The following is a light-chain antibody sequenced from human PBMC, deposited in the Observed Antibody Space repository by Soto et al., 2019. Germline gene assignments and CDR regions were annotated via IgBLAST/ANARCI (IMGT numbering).Light chain of an antibody. Sequence: EIVMTQSPATLSLSAGDSATLSCRASQSVSSNLAWYQQKPGQAPRLLIYGASTRATGTPARFSGSGSGTDFTLTISRLEPEDFAVYYCQQYGSSPWTFGQGTKVDI. CDR2: GAS. CDR1: QSVSSN. J-gene: IGKJ1*01. V-gene: IGKV3-20*01. CDR3: QQYGSSPWT.